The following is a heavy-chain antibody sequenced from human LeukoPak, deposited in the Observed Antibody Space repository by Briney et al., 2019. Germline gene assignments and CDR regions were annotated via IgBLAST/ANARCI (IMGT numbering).Heavy chain of an antibody. CDR1: GDSVSSINGA. CDR2: TYYRSKWYN. J-gene: IGHJ4*02. CDR3: ARDLENTGWYTFDY. V-gene: IGHV6-1*01. Sequence: SQTLSLTCAISGDSVSSINGAWNWIRQSPSRGLEWLGRTYYRSKWYNDYVESMKGRITISPDTSKNQFSLHLNSVTPEDTAVYYCARDLENTGWYTFDYWGQGTLVTVSS. D-gene: IGHD6-19*01.